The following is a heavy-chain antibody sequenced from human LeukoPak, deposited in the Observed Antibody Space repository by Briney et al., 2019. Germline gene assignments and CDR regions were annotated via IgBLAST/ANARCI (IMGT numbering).Heavy chain of an antibody. Sequence: PGGSLRLSCAASGFTFRSFWMTWVRQAPGKGLEWVANIKEDGSERCYVDSVKGRFTISRDNAKNSLYLQMNSLRAEDTSVYYCASGYYYGLDVWGQGTTVTVSS. V-gene: IGHV3-7*01. CDR1: GFTFRSFW. CDR3: ASGYYYGLDV. J-gene: IGHJ6*02. CDR2: IKEDGSER.